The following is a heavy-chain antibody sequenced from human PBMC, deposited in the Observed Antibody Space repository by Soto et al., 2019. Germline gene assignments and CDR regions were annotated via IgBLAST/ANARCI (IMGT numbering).Heavy chain of an antibody. D-gene: IGHD3-3*01. CDR2: ISSSSSYI. CDR3: ARRELGVVKAIYYYYYGMDV. J-gene: IGHJ6*02. CDR1: GFTFSSYS. V-gene: IGHV3-21*01. Sequence: PGGSLRLSCAASGFTFSSYSMNWVRQAPGKGLEWVSSISSSSSYIYYADSVKGRFTISRDNAKNSLYLQMNSLRAEDTAVYYCARRELGVVKAIYYYYYGMDVWGQGTTVTVSS.